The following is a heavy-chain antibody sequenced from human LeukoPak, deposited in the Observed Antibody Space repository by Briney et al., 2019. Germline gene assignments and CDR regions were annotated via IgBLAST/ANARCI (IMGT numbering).Heavy chain of an antibody. J-gene: IGHJ4*02. CDR1: GFTFSSYA. CDR2: ISGSGSST. D-gene: IGHD6-19*01. V-gene: IGHV3-23*01. CDR3: AKVLLAVAGTSY. Sequence: GGSLRLSCAASGFTFSSYAMSWVRQAPGKGLEWLSSISGSGSSTYYADSVKGRFTISRDNSKNTLYLQMNSLRAEDTAVYYCAKVLLAVAGTSYWGQGTLVTVSS.